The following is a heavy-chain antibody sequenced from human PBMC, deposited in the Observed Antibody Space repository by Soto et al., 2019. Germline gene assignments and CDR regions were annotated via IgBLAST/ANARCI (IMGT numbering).Heavy chain of an antibody. CDR1: GFTFSSYS. J-gene: IGHJ6*02. CDR2: ISSSSSYI. CDR3: ARALDDFWRGSGYYYYYYYGMDV. Sequence: PGGSLRLSCAASGFTFSSYSMNWVRQAPGKGLEWVSSISSSSSYIYYADSVKGRFTISRDNAKNSLYLQMNSLRAEDTAVYYCARALDDFWRGSGYYYYYYYGMDVWGQGTTVTVSS. V-gene: IGHV3-21*01. D-gene: IGHD3-3*01.